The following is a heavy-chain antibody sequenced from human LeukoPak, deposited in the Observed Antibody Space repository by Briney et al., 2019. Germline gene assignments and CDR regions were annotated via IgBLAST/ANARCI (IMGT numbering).Heavy chain of an antibody. CDR2: MNPNSGKT. D-gene: IGHD6-13*01. J-gene: IGHJ4*02. CDR1: GYTFTSSD. V-gene: IGHV1-8*02. CDR3: ARGRPGLASAGTYDF. Sequence: ASVKVSCKASGYTFTSSDINWVRQAPGQGLEWMGWMNPNSGKTGSARKFQGRVAMTKNISISTAYIEVSSLTYEDTATYYCARGRPGLASAGTYDFWGQGTLSTVSS.